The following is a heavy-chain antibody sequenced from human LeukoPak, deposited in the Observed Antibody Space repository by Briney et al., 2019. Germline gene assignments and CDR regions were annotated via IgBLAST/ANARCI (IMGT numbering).Heavy chain of an antibody. CDR2: ISSSGSTI. Sequence: QPGGSLRLSCAASGFTFSTYSMNWVRQAPGKGLEWVSYISSSGSTIYYADSVKGRFTISRDNAKNSLYLQMNSLRAEDTVVYYCARGVPGAIGYFQHWGQGTLVTVSS. V-gene: IGHV3-48*04. CDR3: ARGVPGAIGYFQH. CDR1: GFTFSTYS. J-gene: IGHJ1*01. D-gene: IGHD2-2*02.